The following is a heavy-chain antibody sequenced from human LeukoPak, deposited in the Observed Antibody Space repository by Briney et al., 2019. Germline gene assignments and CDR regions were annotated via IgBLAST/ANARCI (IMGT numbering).Heavy chain of an antibody. J-gene: IGHJ6*02. CDR1: GFTFSSYA. D-gene: IGHD6-13*01. Sequence: GGFLRLSCAASGFTFSSYAMSWVRQAPGKGLEWVSAISGSGGSTYYADSVKGRFTISRDNSRNTLFLQMNSLRAEDTAVYYCAKDSSSSNYYYGMDVWGQGTTVTVSS. CDR3: AKDSSSSNYYYGMDV. CDR2: ISGSGGST. V-gene: IGHV3-23*01.